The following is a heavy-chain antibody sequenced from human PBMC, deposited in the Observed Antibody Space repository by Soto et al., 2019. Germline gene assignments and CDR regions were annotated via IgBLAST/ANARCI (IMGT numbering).Heavy chain of an antibody. CDR1: GFTFSSYA. V-gene: IGHV3-23*01. CDR3: ARVGRSDSWDMWFDS. J-gene: IGHJ5*01. CDR2: IAVNADTI. D-gene: IGHD2-21*02. Sequence: EVHLLESGGGLVQPGGSLRLSCAVSGFTFSSYAMTWLRQTPGKGLEWVSSIAVNADTIHYADSVKGRFTISRDKSKSTLFLQMNSLREEDTAVYHCARVGRSDSWDMWFDSWGQGTGVSVSS.